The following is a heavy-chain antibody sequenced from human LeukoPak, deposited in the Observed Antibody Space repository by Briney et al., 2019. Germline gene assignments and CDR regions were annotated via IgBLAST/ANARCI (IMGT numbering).Heavy chain of an antibody. D-gene: IGHD3-10*01. CDR1: GFTFSSHG. Sequence: GGTLRLSCAASGFTFSSHGMSWVRQAPGKGLEWVSTISGSGDNTYYADSVKGRFTISRDNSKNTLYLQMNSLRAEDTAVYYCAKEGGRYYYGSGSYPWYWGQGTLVTVSS. CDR2: ISGSGDNT. J-gene: IGHJ4*02. V-gene: IGHV3-23*01. CDR3: AKEGGRYYYGSGSYPWY.